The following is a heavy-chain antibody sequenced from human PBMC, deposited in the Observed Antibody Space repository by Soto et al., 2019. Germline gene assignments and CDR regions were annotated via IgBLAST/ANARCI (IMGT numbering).Heavy chain of an antibody. J-gene: IGHJ4*02. D-gene: IGHD3-3*01. CDR1: GFSLTTSVVV. V-gene: IGHV2-5*02. CDR2: SYWDDDK. CDR3: AHRILRTVFGLVTTTAIYFDF. Sequence: QITLNESGPTVVKPAATLTLTCTFSGFSLTTSVVVVGWIRQSPGKAPESLALSYWDDDKRYSASLKSRLTVTKDTSKNQVVLTMASVDPADTATYYCAHRILRTVFGLVTTTAIYFDFWGQGTPVVVSS.